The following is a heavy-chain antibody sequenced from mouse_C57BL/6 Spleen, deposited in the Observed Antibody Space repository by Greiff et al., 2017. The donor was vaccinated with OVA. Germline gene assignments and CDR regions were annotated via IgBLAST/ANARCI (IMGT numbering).Heavy chain of an antibody. V-gene: IGHV5-4*01. CDR3: ARDRITTVVGDAMDY. CDR2: ISDGGSYT. CDR1: GFTFSSYA. D-gene: IGHD1-1*01. Sequence: EVQRVESGGGLVKPGGSLKLSCAASGFTFSSYAMSWVRQTPEQRLEWVATISDGGSYTYYPDNVKGRFTISRDNAKNNLYLQMSHLKSEDTAMYYCARDRITTVVGDAMDYWGQGTSVTVSS. J-gene: IGHJ4*01.